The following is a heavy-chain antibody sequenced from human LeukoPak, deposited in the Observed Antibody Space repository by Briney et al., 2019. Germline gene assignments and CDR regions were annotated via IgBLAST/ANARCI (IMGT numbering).Heavy chain of an antibody. Sequence: ASVKVSCKASGYTFTGYYMHWVRQAPGQGLEWMGWINPNSGGTNYAQKFQGRVTMTRDTSISTAYMELSRLRSDDTAVYYCARDLIWGNFDSFDYWGQGTLVTVSS. CDR3: ARDLIWGNFDSFDY. CDR2: INPNSGGT. D-gene: IGHD3-16*01. V-gene: IGHV1-2*02. CDR1: GYTFTGYY. J-gene: IGHJ4*02.